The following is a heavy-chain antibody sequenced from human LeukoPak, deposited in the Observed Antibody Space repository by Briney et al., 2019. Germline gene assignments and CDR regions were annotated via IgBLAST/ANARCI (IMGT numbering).Heavy chain of an antibody. CDR3: AREGTAGTNLNWFDP. J-gene: IGHJ5*02. Sequence: SETLSLTCTVSGGSISSYYWSWMRQPPGKGLEWMGYISYSGITNFNPSLKSRVTISVDTSKNQFSLKLSSVTAADTAVYYCAREGTAGTNLNWFDPWGQGTLVTVSS. D-gene: IGHD1-1*01. CDR1: GGSISSYY. V-gene: IGHV4-59*01. CDR2: ISYSGIT.